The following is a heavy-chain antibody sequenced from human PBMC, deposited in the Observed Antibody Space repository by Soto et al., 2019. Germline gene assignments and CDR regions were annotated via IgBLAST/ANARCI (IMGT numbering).Heavy chain of an antibody. CDR1: GFPFSSYA. V-gene: IGHV3-64D*06. CDR3: VKDRRCSTTNCYLSFDY. D-gene: IGHD2-2*01. CDR2: ISGNGGST. J-gene: IGHJ4*02. Sequence: PGGSLRLSCSASGFPFSSYAMHSVRQAPGKGLEYVSAISGNGGSTYYADSAKGRFAISRDNSKNTVCLQMSSLRAEDTAVYYCVKDRRCSTTNCYLSFDYWGQGTLVTVSS.